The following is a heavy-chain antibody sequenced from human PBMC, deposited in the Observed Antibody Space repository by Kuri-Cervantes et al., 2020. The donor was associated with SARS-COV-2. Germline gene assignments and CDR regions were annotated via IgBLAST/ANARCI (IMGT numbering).Heavy chain of an antibody. CDR3: ARVGWGSPFDY. Sequence: GESLKISCAASGFTFGNYAMHWVRQAPGKGLEWVAIISYDGTTLYQNSVKGRFTISRDNSRNTVYLQMNSLRREDTAIYYCARVGWGSPFDYWGQGTLVTVSS. CDR2: ISYDGTTL. V-gene: IGHV3-30*04. J-gene: IGHJ4*02. CDR1: GFTFGNYA. D-gene: IGHD7-27*01.